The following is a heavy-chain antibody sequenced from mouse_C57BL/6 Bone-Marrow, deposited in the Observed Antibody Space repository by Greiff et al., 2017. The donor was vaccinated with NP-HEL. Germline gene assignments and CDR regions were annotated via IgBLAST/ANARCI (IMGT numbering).Heavy chain of an antibody. V-gene: IGHV1-15*01. CDR2: IDPETGGT. CDR3: TRRWLLDWFAY. CDR1: GYTFTDYE. Sequence: QVQLQQSGAELVRPGASVTLSCKASGYTFTDYEMHWVKQTPVHGLEWIGAIDPETGGTAYNQKFKGKAILTADKSSSTAYMELRSLTSEDSAVYDCTRRWLLDWFAYWGQGTLVTASA. D-gene: IGHD2-3*01. J-gene: IGHJ3*01.